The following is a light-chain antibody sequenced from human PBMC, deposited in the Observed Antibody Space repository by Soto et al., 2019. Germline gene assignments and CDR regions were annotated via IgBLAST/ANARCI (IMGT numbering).Light chain of an antibody. J-gene: IGKJ2*01. CDR2: GAS. V-gene: IGKV3-15*01. CDR3: QQYYNWPPYT. Sequence: EVVMTQSPATLSVPPGDRATLSCRASQSVDTNVAWYQQKPGQAPRILVHGASTRATGVPARFTGIGSGTDFTLTISGLQSDDFAVYYCQQYYNWPPYTFGQGTKLQIK. CDR1: QSVDTN.